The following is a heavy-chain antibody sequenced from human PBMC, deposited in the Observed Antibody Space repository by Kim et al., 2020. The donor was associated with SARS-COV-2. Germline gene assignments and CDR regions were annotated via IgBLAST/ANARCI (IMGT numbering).Heavy chain of an antibody. D-gene: IGHD4-17*01. CDR3: AGTTGVYAFDM. Sequence: EKYYVDSVKGRFTISRDNAKNSLYLHMNSLRAEDAAVYYCAGTTGVYAFDMWGQGTMVTVSS. J-gene: IGHJ3*02. CDR2: EK. V-gene: IGHV3-7*03.